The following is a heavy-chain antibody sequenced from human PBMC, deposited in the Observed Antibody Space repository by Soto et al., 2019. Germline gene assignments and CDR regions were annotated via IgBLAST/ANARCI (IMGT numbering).Heavy chain of an antibody. Sequence: GGSLRLSCAASGFTFSSYAMSWVRQAPGKGLEWVSAISGSGGSTYYADSVKGRFTISRDNSKNTLYLQMNSLRAEDTAVYYCAKDRPSFLAAAGWRYYYCGMDVWGQGTTVTVSS. CDR2: ISGSGGST. D-gene: IGHD6-13*01. CDR1: GFTFSSYA. J-gene: IGHJ6*02. CDR3: AKDRPSFLAAAGWRYYYCGMDV. V-gene: IGHV3-23*01.